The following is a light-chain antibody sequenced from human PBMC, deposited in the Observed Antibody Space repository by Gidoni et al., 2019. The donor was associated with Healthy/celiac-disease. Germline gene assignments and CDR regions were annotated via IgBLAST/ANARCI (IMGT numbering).Light chain of an antibody. J-gene: IGLJ2*01. Sequence: SVLTQPPSVSGAPGQRVTISCTGSSSNIGAGYDVHWYQQLPGTAPKLLIYGNSNRPSGVPDRFSGSKSGTSASLAISGLQAEDEADYYCQSYDSNVVFGGGTKLTVL. V-gene: IGLV1-40*01. CDR2: GNS. CDR1: SSNIGAGYD. CDR3: QSYDSNVV.